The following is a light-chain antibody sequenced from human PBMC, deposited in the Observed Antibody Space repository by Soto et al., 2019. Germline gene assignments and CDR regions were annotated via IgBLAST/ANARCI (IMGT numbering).Light chain of an antibody. Sequence: QSVLTQPASVSGSPGQSITISCTGTSSDVGGYNYVSWYQQHPGKAPKVMIYDVSNRLSGVSNRFSGSKSGNTASLTISGLQAEDEADYYSSSHTSSDTEVFGGGTQLTVL. CDR3: SSHTSSDTEV. J-gene: IGLJ2*01. CDR2: DVS. V-gene: IGLV2-14*01. CDR1: SSDVGGYNY.